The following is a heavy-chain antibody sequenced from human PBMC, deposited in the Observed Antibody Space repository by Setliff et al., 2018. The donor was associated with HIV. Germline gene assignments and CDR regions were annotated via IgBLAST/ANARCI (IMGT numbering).Heavy chain of an antibody. CDR1: GYSFTSYG. Sequence: GASVKVSCKASGYSFTSYGVSWVRQAPGQGLEWMGWISAYNVNTNYAQKFQGRVTITTDESTSTAYMELSSLRSEGTAVYYCARDYYDSSGYFPFDYWGQGTLVTVSS. J-gene: IGHJ4*02. CDR2: ISAYNVNT. CDR3: ARDYYDSSGYFPFDY. D-gene: IGHD3-22*01. V-gene: IGHV1-18*01.